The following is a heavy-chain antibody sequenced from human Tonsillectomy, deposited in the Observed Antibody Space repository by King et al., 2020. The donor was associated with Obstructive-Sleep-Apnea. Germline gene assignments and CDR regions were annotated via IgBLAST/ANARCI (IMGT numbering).Heavy chain of an antibody. V-gene: IGHV3-73*02. CDR1: GFTFSGSS. D-gene: IGHD1-26*01. CDR3: AGPVGSWNWFAP. J-gene: IGHJ5*02. CDR2: IRGKTNNYAT. Sequence: VQLVESGGGLVQPGGSLKLSCAASGFTFSGSSIHWVRQAPGIGLEWVGRIRGKTNNYATGYAASVKGRFTISRDDSKNTAYLQMNSLKIEDTAVYYCAGPVGSWNWFAPWGQGTLVTVSS.